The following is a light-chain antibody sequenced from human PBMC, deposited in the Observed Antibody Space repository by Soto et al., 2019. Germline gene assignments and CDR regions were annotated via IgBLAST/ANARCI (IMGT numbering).Light chain of an antibody. CDR3: TSWTTSTTMI. CDR2: DVN. CDR1: RSDIGAYNF. V-gene: IGLV2-14*03. Sequence: QSALTQPASVSGSHGQSITLSCTGTRSDIGAYNFVSWYQQHPGEVPKLILYDVNVRPSGVSNRVSGSKSGNTASLTISGLQAEDEADYYCTSWTTSTTMIFGGGTKVTV. J-gene: IGLJ2*01.